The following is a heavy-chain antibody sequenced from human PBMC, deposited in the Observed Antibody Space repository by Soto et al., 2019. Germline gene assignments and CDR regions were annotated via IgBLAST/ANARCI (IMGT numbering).Heavy chain of an antibody. CDR3: ARGREELWFGELLSEEAFDI. CDR2: MNPNSGNT. J-gene: IGHJ3*02. CDR1: GYTFTSYD. Sequence: ASVKVSCKASGYTFTSYDINWVRQATGQGLEWMGWMNPNSGNTGYAQKFQGRVTMTRNTSISTAYMELSSLRSEDTAVYYCARGREELWFGELLSEEAFDIWGQGTMVTVSS. D-gene: IGHD3-10*01. V-gene: IGHV1-8*01.